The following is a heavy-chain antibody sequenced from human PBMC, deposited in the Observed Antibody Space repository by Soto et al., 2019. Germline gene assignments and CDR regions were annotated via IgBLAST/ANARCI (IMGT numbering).Heavy chain of an antibody. J-gene: IGHJ4*02. CDR2: TYYRSKWYN. CDR1: GDSVSSNGIA. Sequence: SQTLSLTCAISGDSVSSNGIAWNWIRQSPSRGLEWLGRTYYRSKWYNDYAVSVKSRITINPDTSKNQFSLKLSSVTAEDTAVYYCARGRIQLWYPFDYWGQGTLVTVSS. D-gene: IGHD5-18*01. CDR3: ARGRIQLWYPFDY. V-gene: IGHV6-1*01.